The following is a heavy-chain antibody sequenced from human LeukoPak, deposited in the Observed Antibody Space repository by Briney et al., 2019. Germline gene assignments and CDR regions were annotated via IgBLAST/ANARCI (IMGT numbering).Heavy chain of an antibody. CDR3: ARHDRTSGNYYDFDY. J-gene: IGHJ4*02. CDR1: GGSIISSTYY. CDR2: IYYSGTT. V-gene: IGHV4-39*01. Sequence: PSETLSLTCTVSGGSIISSTYYWGWIRQPPGKGLEWIGSIYYSGTTYYNPSLKSRVTISVDTSRNQFSLRLISVTAADTAVYYCARHDRTSGNYYDFDYWGQGTLVTVSS. D-gene: IGHD1-26*01.